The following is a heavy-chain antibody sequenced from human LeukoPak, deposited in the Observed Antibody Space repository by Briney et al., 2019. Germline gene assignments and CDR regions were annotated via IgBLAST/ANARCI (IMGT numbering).Heavy chain of an antibody. J-gene: IGHJ6*02. CDR3: ARSWDYYDSSGYAGGRYYYYGMDV. CDR2: IYYSGST. CDR1: GGSISSSRYH. D-gene: IGHD3-22*01. Sequence: SGTLSLTCTVSGGSISSSRYHWSWIPRPPGEGLEWIGYIYYSGSTYYNPSRKSRVTILLDPSQNQVSLELSPLTSAGPAVKYWARSWDYYDSSGYAGGRYYYYGMDVWGQGTTVTVSS. V-gene: IGHV4-31*03.